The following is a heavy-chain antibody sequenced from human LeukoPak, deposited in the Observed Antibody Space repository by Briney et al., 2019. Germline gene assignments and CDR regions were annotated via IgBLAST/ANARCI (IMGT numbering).Heavy chain of an antibody. V-gene: IGHV3-23*01. Sequence: GGSLRLSCAASGFTFRSYAMSWVRQAPGKGLEWVSAISGSGGSTYYADSVKGRFTISRDNSKNTLYLQMNSLRAEDTAVYYFSKGPVFPFTYFDFWGQGTLVTVSS. CDR3: SKGPVFPFTYFDF. CDR1: GFTFRSYA. J-gene: IGHJ4*02. D-gene: IGHD3-16*01. CDR2: ISGSGGST.